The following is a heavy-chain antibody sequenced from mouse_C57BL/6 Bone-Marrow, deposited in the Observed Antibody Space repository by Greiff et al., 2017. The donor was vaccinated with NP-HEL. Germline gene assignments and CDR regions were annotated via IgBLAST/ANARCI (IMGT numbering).Heavy chain of an antibody. J-gene: IGHJ4*01. D-gene: IGHD1-1*01. CDR3: TTYYYGSSYGFDY. CDR2: IDPENGDT. Sequence: VQLQQSGAELVRPGASVKLSCTASGFNIKDDYMHWVKQRPEQGLEWIGWIDPENGDTEYASKFQGKATITADTSSNTAYLQLSSLTSEDTAVYYCTTYYYGSSYGFDYWGQGTSVTVSS. CDR1: GFNIKDDY. V-gene: IGHV14-4*01.